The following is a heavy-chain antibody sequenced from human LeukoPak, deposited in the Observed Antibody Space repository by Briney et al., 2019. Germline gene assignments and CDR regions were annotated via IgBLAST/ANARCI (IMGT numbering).Heavy chain of an antibody. Sequence: ASVKVSCKASGYTFTGYYMHWVRQAPGQGLEWMGWINPNSGGTNYAQKFQGRVTMTRDTSISTAYMELSRLRSDDTAVYYCARDPYDSSGYYYDPSDAFDIWGQGTMVTVSS. V-gene: IGHV1-2*02. CDR1: GYTFTGYY. D-gene: IGHD3-22*01. J-gene: IGHJ3*02. CDR3: ARDPYDSSGYYYDPSDAFDI. CDR2: INPNSGGT.